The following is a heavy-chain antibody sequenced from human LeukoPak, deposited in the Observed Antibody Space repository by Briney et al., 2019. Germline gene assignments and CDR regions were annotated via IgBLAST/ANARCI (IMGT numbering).Heavy chain of an antibody. CDR1: GGSISSYY. CDR2: IYYSGST. CDR3: AREPYCSSTSCFHMDA. Sequence: SETLSLTCTVSGGSISSYYWSWIRQPPGKGLEWIGYIYYSGSTNYNPSLKSRVTISVDTSKNQFSLKLSSVTAADTAVYYCAREPYCSSTSCFHMDAWGKGTTVTVSS. D-gene: IGHD2-2*01. V-gene: IGHV4-59*12. J-gene: IGHJ6*03.